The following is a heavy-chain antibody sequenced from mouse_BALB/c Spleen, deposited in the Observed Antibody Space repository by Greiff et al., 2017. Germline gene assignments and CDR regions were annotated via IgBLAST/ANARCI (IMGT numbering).Heavy chain of an antibody. CDR2: INSNGGST. J-gene: IGHJ2*01. CDR1: GFTFSSYY. D-gene: IGHD2-14*01. CDR3: ARRLDYRFDY. V-gene: IGHV5-6-2*01. Sequence: EVQRVESGGGLVKPGGSLNLSCAASGFTFSSYYMSWVRQTPEKRLELVAAINSNGGSTYYPDTVKGRFTISRGNAKNTLYLQMSSLKSEDTALYYCARRLDYRFDYWGQGTTLTVSA.